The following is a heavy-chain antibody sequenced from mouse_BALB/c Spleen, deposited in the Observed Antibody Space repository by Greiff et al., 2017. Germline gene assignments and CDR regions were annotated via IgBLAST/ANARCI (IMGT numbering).Heavy chain of an antibody. CDR2: IYPGSGNT. CDR1: GYAFPNYW. Sequence: QVQLQQSGAELVRPGTSVKISCKASGYAFPNYWLGWVKQRPGHGLVWIGDIYPGSGNTYYNEKFKGKATLTADKSSSTAYMQLSSLTSEDSAVYFCARREGITTGFAYWGQGTLVTVSA. D-gene: IGHD2-4*01. CDR3: ARREGITTGFAY. J-gene: IGHJ3*01. V-gene: IGHV1-63*01.